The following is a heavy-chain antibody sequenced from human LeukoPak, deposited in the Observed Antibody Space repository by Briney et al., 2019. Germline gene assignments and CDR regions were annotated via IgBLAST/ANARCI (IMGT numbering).Heavy chain of an antibody. J-gene: IGHJ4*02. CDR3: AKDDAWIQFGD. CDR1: GGTFSSYA. V-gene: IGHV1-69*06. D-gene: IGHD5-24*01. Sequence: ASVKVSCKASGGTFSSYAISWVRQAPGQGLEWMGGIIPIFGTANYAQKFQGRVTITADKSTSTAYMELSSLRPEDTAVYYCAKDDAWIQFGDWGRGTLVTVSS. CDR2: IIPIFGTA.